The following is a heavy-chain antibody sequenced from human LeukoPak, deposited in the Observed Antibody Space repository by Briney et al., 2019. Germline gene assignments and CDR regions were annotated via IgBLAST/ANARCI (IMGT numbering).Heavy chain of an antibody. Sequence: GESLRLSCIASGFTFSSYAMGWVRQAPGKGLDWVSAISGSGVTTHYAGSVQGRFSISRDNSKNTLYLQMNSLRVEDTALYYCVKKVVVGATSPYSDFQDWGQGTLVTVSS. CDR2: ISGSGVTT. CDR3: VKKVVVGATSPYSDFQD. D-gene: IGHD1-26*01. V-gene: IGHV3-23*01. CDR1: GFTFSSYA. J-gene: IGHJ1*01.